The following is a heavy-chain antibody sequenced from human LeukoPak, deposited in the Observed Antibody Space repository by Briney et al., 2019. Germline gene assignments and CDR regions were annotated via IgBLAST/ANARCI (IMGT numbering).Heavy chain of an antibody. V-gene: IGHV3-11*01. CDR1: GFTFSDYY. Sequence: GGSLRLSCAASGFTFSDYYMSWIRQAPGKGLEWVSYISSSGSTIYYADSVKGRFTISRDNAKNSLYLQMNSLRAEDTAVYYCARDDSYGENDAFDIWGQGTMVTVSS. D-gene: IGHD5-18*01. CDR3: ARDDSYGENDAFDI. J-gene: IGHJ3*02. CDR2: ISSSGSTI.